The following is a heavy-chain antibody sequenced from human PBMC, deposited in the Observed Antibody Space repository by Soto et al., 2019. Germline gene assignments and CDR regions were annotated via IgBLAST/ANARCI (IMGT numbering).Heavy chain of an antibody. CDR2: IWYDGSNK. V-gene: IGHV3-33*01. CDR1: GFTFSSYG. D-gene: IGHD5-12*01. CDR3: ARDRRWLQSGWFDP. Sequence: QVQLVESGGGVVQPGRSLRLSCAASGFTFSSYGMHWVRQAPGKGLEWVAVIWYDGSNKYYADSVKGRFTIPRDNSKNTLYLQMNSLRAEDTAVYYCARDRRWLQSGWFDPWGQGTLVTVSS. J-gene: IGHJ5*02.